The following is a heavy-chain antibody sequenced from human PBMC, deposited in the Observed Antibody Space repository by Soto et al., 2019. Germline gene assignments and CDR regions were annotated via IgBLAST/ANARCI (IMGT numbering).Heavy chain of an antibody. J-gene: IGHJ4*02. CDR1: GASISSGGYY. V-gene: IGHV4-31*03. D-gene: IGHD5-18*01. CDR3: ARTEWIQLWFDY. Sequence: QVQLLESGPGLVKPSQTLSLICNVSGASISSGGYYWSWIRQRPGGGLEWLGFIYYSGISHYNPSLKSRATMSVDTSKNHFSLKLISVTAADTAVYYCARTEWIQLWFDYWGQGALVTVS. CDR2: IYYSGIS.